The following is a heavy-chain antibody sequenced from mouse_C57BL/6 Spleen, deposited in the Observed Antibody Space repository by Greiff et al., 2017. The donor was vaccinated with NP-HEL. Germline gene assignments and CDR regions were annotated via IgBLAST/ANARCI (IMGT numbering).Heavy chain of an antibody. CDR1: GYSITSGYY. V-gene: IGHV3-6*01. CDR2: ISYDGSN. Sequence: EVQVVESGPGLVKPSQSLSLTCSVTGYSITSGYYWNWIRQFPGNKLEWMGYISYDGSNNYNPSLKNRISITRDTSKNQFFLKLNSVTTEDTATYYCARDRDDYDVSWFAYWGQGTLVTVSA. D-gene: IGHD2-4*01. J-gene: IGHJ3*01. CDR3: ARDRDDYDVSWFAY.